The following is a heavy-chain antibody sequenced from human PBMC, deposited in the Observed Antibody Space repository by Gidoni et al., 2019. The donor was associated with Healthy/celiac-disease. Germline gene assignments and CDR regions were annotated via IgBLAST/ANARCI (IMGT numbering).Heavy chain of an antibody. V-gene: IGHV4-34*01. CDR3: ARGYCSGGSCRNPYYYYYYMDV. CDR2: INHSGST. D-gene: IGHD2-15*01. J-gene: IGHJ6*03. CDR1: GGSFSGYY. Sequence: QVQLQQWGAGLFKPSETLSLTCAVYGGSFSGYYWRWIRQPPGKGLEWIGEINHSGSTNYNPSLKSRVTISVDTSKNQFSLKLSSVTAADTAVYYCARGYCSGGSCRNPYYYYYYMDVWGKGTTVTVSS.